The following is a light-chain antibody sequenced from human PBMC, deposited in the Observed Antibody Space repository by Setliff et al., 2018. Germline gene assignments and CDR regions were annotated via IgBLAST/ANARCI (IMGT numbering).Light chain of an antibody. CDR3: SSYTSTRTVI. V-gene: IGLV2-14*03. CDR2: DVS. J-gene: IGLJ2*01. CDR1: SSDVGAYNY. Sequence: QSALTQPASVSGSPGQSITISCTGTSSDVGAYNYVSWYQRHPGEAPKLLLYDVSNRPPGISNRFSGSKSGSTASLTITGLQAEDEADYFCSSYTSTRTVIFGGGTKATVL.